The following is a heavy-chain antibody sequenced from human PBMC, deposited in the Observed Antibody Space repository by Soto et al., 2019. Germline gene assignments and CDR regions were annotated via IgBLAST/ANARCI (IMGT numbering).Heavy chain of an antibody. J-gene: IGHJ4*02. D-gene: IGHD3-3*02. CDR1: GYTFLDFY. CDR2: INHSGGGT. Sequence: QVQLVQSGAEVKKPGASVKVSCKASGYTFLDFYIHWVRQAAGQGLAWMGFINHSGGGTTYAQKFQGRVTRPRTTSTSTVYMELIILRSEDTAIYYSARDNPFSAGYWGQGTLV. CDR3: ARDNPFSAGY. V-gene: IGHV1-46*01.